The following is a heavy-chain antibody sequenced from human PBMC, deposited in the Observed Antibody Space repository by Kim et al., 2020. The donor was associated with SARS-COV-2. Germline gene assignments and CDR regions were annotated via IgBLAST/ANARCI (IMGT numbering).Heavy chain of an antibody. CDR3: ARAPAYHGFDP. CDR1: GGSISSKDYY. CDR2: ISYSGNN. V-gene: IGHV4-31*03. Sequence: SETLSLTCTVSGGSISSKDYYWSWIRQHPGKGPEWIGFISYSGNNNYNPSHNSRVTISVDTTKNQFSLKTSSVTAAATAVYFCARAPAYHGFDPWGQGILVSVSS. D-gene: IGHD2-21*01. J-gene: IGHJ5*02.